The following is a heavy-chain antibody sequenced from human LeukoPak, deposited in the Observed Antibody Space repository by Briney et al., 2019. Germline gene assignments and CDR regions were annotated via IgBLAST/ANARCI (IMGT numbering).Heavy chain of an antibody. CDR3: ARDYRVDYGRGTGFDP. D-gene: IGHD4-17*01. CDR2: IYYSGST. CDR1: GFTFSSYA. J-gene: IGHJ5*02. Sequence: LRLSCAASGFTFSSYAMSWVRQHPGKGLEWIGYIYYSGSTYYNPSLKSRVTISVDTSKNQFSLKLSSVTAADTAVYYCARDYRVDYGRGTGFDPWGQGTLVTVSS. V-gene: IGHV4-31*02.